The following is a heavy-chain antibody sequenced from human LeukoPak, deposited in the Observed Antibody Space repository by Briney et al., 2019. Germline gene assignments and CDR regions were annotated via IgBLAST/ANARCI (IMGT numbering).Heavy chain of an antibody. CDR1: GGSISSGDYY. Sequence: SETLSLTCTVSGGSISSGDYYWSWIRQPPGKGLEWIGYIYYSGSTYYNPSLKSRVTISVDTSKTQFSLKLSSVTAADTAVYYCARGWFGEFPDYWGQGTLVTVSS. CDR2: IYYSGST. D-gene: IGHD3-10*01. CDR3: ARGWFGEFPDY. V-gene: IGHV4-30-4*01. J-gene: IGHJ4*02.